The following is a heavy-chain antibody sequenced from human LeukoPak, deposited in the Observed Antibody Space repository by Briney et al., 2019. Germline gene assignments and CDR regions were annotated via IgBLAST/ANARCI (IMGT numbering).Heavy chain of an antibody. V-gene: IGHV4-39*07. Sequence: SETLSLTCTVSGDSVSSSPYYWGWIRQPPGKGLEWIGGFRYSGNTFYSPSLKSRVTISVDTSKNQFSLKLSSVTAADTAVYYCAREGAGRDGYNLGGWFDPWGQGTLVTVSS. D-gene: IGHD5-24*01. CDR2: FRYSGNT. CDR1: GDSVSSSPYY. J-gene: IGHJ5*02. CDR3: AREGAGRDGYNLGGWFDP.